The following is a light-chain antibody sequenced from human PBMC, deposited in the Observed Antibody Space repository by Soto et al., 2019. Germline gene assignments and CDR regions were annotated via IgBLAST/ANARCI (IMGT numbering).Light chain of an antibody. CDR1: SSDVGGYNY. J-gene: IGLJ2*01. CDR3: SSYTSSIL. Sequence: QSVLTQPASVSGSPGQSITISCTGTSSDVGGYNYVSWYQQHPGKAPTIMIYDVSNRPSGVSNRFSGSKSGNTASLTISGLQAEDESDYYCSSYTSSILFGGGTKLTVL. V-gene: IGLV2-14*01. CDR2: DVS.